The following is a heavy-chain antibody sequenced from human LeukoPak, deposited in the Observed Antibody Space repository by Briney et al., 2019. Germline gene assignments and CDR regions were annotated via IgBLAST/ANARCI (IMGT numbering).Heavy chain of an antibody. D-gene: IGHD2/OR15-2a*01. V-gene: IGHV3-23*01. CDR2: ISGSGDIT. CDR1: GFTFSSYG. Sequence: PGGSLRLSCAASGFTFSSYGMSWVRQAPGKGLEWVSSISGSGDITYFADSVKGRFTISRDNSKNTLYLQMNSLRAEDTAVYYCANRLYANYFDYWGQGPLVTVS. J-gene: IGHJ4*02. CDR3: ANRLYANYFDY.